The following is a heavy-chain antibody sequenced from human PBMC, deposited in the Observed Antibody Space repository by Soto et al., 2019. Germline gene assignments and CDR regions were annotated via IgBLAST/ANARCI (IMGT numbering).Heavy chain of an antibody. CDR3: ARDRIAAAGYNYYGMDV. CDR2: IWYDGSNK. Sequence: QVQLVESGGGVVQPGRSLRLSCAASGFTFSSYGMHWVRQAPGKGLEWVAVIWYDGSNKYYADSVKGRFTISRDNSKNTLYLQKNSLRAEDTGVYYCARDRIAAAGYNYYGMDVWGQGTTVTVSS. CDR1: GFTFSSYG. D-gene: IGHD6-13*01. V-gene: IGHV3-33*01. J-gene: IGHJ6*02.